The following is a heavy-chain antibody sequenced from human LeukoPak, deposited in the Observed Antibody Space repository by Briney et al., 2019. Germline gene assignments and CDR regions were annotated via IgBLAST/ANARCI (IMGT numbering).Heavy chain of an antibody. CDR2: ISINGGKT. CDR1: GFTFSSYA. Sequence: PGESLRLSCAASGFTFSSYAMHWVRQAPGKGLEYVSAISINGGKTYYANSVKGRFTISRDNSKNTLYLQMGSLRAEDMAVYYCARERPASRDGYNALEHWGQGTLVTVSS. CDR3: ARERPASRDGYNALEH. V-gene: IGHV3-64*01. D-gene: IGHD5-24*01. J-gene: IGHJ1*01.